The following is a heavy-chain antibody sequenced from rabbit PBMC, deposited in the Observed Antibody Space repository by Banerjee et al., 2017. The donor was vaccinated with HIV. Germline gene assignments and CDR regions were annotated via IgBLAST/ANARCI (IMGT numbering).Heavy chain of an antibody. Sequence: QLEEAGGGLVKPEGSLTLSCKASGIDFSRSGISWVRQAPGKGLEWIACIYPDDDSTDYASWVSGRFTISLDNAQNTVFLQMTSLTAADTATYFCASDGNGWGGDNLWGQGTLVTVS. V-gene: IGHV1S47*01. CDR2: IYPDDDST. D-gene: IGHD4-1*01. CDR3: ASDGNGWGGDNL. CDR1: GIDFSRSG. J-gene: IGHJ4*01.